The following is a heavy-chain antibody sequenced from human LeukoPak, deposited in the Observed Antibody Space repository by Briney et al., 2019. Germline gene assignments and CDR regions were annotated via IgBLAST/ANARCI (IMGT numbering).Heavy chain of an antibody. J-gene: IGHJ5*02. V-gene: IGHV3-66*01. CDR2: IYSGGST. CDR1: GFTVSSNY. D-gene: IGHD3-10*01. Sequence: GGSLRLSCAASGFTVSSNYMSWVRQAPGKGLEWVSVIYSGGSTYYADSVKGRFTISRDNSKNTLYLQMNSLRAEDTAVYYCARDPDPITMVRGVAWGQGTLVTVSS. CDR3: ARDPDPITMVRGVA.